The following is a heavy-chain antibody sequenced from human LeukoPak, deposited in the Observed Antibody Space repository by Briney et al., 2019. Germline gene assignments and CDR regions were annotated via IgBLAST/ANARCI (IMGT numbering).Heavy chain of an antibody. CDR3: ARDHTGYSSSWYPDY. V-gene: IGHV1-18*04. CDR2: ISAYNGNT. D-gene: IGHD6-13*01. J-gene: IGHJ4*02. Sequence: ASAMDSCKASGYTFTSYGISWVRQAPGQGLEWMGWISAYNGNTNYAQKLQGRVTMTTDTSTSTAYMELRSLRSDDTAVYYCARDHTGYSSSWYPDYWGQGTLVTVSS. CDR1: GYTFTSYG.